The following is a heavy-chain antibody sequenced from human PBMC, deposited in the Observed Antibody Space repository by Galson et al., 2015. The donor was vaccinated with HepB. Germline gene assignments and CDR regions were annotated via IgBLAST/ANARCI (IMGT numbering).Heavy chain of an antibody. CDR1: GYTFTGYY. CDR3: ARGYFPYYYYMDV. CDR2: INPNSGGT. Sequence: SVKVSCKASGYTFTGYYMHWVRQAPGQGLEWMGWINPNSGGTNYAQKFQGRVTMTRDTSISTAYMELSRLRSDDTAVYYCARGYFPYYYYMDVWGKGTTVTVSS. J-gene: IGHJ6*03. V-gene: IGHV1-2*02. D-gene: IGHD2-21*01.